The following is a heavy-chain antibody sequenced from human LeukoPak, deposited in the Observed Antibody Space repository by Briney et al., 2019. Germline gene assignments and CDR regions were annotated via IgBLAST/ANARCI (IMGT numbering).Heavy chain of an antibody. J-gene: IGHJ4*02. CDR3: AREDYGVTFDY. CDR1: GGSISRGGYS. CDR2: FYYSGST. Sequence: SETLSLTCTVSGGSISRGGYSWSWIRRPPGKGLEWIGYFYYSGSTYYNPSLKSRVTISVDTSKNQFSLKLSSVTAADTAVYYCAREDYGVTFDYWGQGTLVTVSS. V-gene: IGHV4-30-4*07. D-gene: IGHD4/OR15-4a*01.